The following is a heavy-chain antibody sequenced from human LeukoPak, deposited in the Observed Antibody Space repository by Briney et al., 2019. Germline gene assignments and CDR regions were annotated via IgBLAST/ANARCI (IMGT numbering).Heavy chain of an antibody. CDR3: ARSSGSYYGGWFDP. CDR2: ISYDANIK. CDR1: GSTFSNYA. Sequence: PGGSLRLSCAASGSTFSNYAMNWVRQAPGKGLEWVAVISYDANIKYYADSVKGRFTISRDNPKNTLFLQMNSLRPEDTAIYYCARSSGSYYGGWFDPWGQGTLVTVSS. D-gene: IGHD1-26*01. V-gene: IGHV3-30*04. J-gene: IGHJ5*02.